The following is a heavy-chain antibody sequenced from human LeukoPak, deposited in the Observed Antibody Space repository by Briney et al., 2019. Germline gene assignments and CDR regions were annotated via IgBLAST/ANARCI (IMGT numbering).Heavy chain of an antibody. V-gene: IGHV1-69*05. CDR2: IIPIFGTA. J-gene: IGHJ5*02. CDR3: ARGGIDYESLTGYSWQWFDP. D-gene: IGHD3-9*01. Sequence: SVKVSCKASGGTFSSYAISWVRQAPGQGLEWMGGIIPIFGTANYAQKFQGRVTITTDESTSTAYMELSRLRSDDTAVYYCARGGIDYESLTGYSWQWFDPWGQGTLVTVSS. CDR1: GGTFSSYA.